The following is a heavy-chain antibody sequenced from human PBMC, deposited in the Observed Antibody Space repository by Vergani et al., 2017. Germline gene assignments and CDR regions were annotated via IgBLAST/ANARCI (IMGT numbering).Heavy chain of an antibody. CDR3: ARDRGIYYYGSGRYGVLYYYGMDV. D-gene: IGHD3-10*01. CDR2: IYYSGST. Sequence: QVQLQESGPGLVKPSQTLSLTCTVSGGSISSYYWSWIRQPSGKGLEWIGYIYYSGSTHYNPSRKSRVTISVDTSKNQFSLKLSSVTAADTAVYYCARDRGIYYYGSGRYGVLYYYGMDVWGQGTTVTVSS. J-gene: IGHJ6*02. CDR1: GGSISSYY. V-gene: IGHV4-59*01.